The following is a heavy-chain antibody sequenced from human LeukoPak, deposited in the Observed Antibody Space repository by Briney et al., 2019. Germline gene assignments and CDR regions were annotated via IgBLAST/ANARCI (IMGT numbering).Heavy chain of an antibody. J-gene: IGHJ4*02. V-gene: IGHV3-23*01. CDR3: AREASWSGYDLDY. Sequence: GGSLRLSCAASGFTFDDYGMSWVRQAPGKGLEWVSAISGSGGSTYYADSVKGRFTISRDNSKNTLYLQMNSLRAEDTAVYYCAREASWSGYDLDYWGQGTLVTVSS. CDR2: ISGSGGST. D-gene: IGHD3-3*01. CDR1: GFTFDDYG.